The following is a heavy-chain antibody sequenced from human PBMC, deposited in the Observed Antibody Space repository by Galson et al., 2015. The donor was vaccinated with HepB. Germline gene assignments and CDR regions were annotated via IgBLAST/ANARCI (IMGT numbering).Heavy chain of an antibody. CDR3: ANLWAFGLVVAATVAY. J-gene: IGHJ4*02. CDR1: FSSYA. D-gene: IGHD2-15*01. Sequence: FSSYAMSWVRQAPGKGLEWVSAISGSGGSTYYADSLKGRFTISRDNSKNTLYLQMNSLRAEDTAVYYCANLWAFGLVVAATVAYWGQGTLVTVSS. V-gene: IGHV3-23*01. CDR2: ISGSGGST.